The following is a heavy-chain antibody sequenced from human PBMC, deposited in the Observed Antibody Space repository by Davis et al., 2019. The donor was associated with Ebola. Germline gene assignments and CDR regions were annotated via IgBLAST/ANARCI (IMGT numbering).Heavy chain of an antibody. Sequence: MPSETLSLTCAVSGGSISSGGYSWSWIRQPPGKGLEWIGYINHSGSTNYNPSLKSRVTISVDTSKNQFSLKLSSVTAADTAVYYCARGDYYYGMDVWGQGTTVTVSS. CDR2: INHSGST. CDR1: GGSISSGGYS. CDR3: ARGDYYYGMDV. V-gene: IGHV4-30-2*01. J-gene: IGHJ6*02.